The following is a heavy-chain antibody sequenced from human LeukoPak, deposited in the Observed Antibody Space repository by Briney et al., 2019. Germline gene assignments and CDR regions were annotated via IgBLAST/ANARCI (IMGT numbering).Heavy chain of an antibody. D-gene: IGHD3-16*01. V-gene: IGHV3-21*01. J-gene: IGHJ3*02. CDR3: ASRFMRGAFDI. CDR2: ISSSSSYI. Sequence: GSLRLSCAASGFTFSSYSMNWVRQAPGKGLEWVSSISSSSSYIYYADSVKGRFTISRDNAKNSLYLQMNSLRAEDTAVYYCASRFMRGAFDIWAKGQWSPSLQ. CDR1: GFTFSSYS.